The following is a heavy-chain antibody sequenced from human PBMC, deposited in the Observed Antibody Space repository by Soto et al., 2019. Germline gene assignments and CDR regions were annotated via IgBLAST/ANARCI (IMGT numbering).Heavy chain of an antibody. Sequence: PGGSLRLSCAASGFTFSSYSMNWVRQAPGKGLEWVSYISSSSSTIYYADSVKGRFTISRDNAKNSLYLQMNSLRDEDTAVYYCARALFGAAIYYYYGMDVWGQGTTVTAP. J-gene: IGHJ6*02. V-gene: IGHV3-48*02. CDR2: ISSSSSTI. CDR1: GFTFSSYS. D-gene: IGHD3-16*01. CDR3: ARALFGAAIYYYYGMDV.